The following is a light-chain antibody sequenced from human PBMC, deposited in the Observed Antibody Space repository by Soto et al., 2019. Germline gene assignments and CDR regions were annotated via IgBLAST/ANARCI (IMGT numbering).Light chain of an antibody. Sequence: EIVLTQSPATLSLSPGERATLSCRASQGVSSYLAWYQQKPGQAPRLLIYDASNRATGIPARFSGSGPGTDFTLTISSLEPEDFAGYYCQQRSNWWTFGQGTKVEIK. J-gene: IGKJ1*01. CDR1: QGVSSY. CDR3: QQRSNWWT. CDR2: DAS. V-gene: IGKV3D-11*01.